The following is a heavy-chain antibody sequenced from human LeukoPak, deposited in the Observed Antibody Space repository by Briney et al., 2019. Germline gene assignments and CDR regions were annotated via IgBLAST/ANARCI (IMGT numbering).Heavy chain of an antibody. CDR2: IYPSDSDT. Sequence: GASLQISCRGSGSTFSTYWIAWVRQMPGKGLEWMGIIYPSDSDTRHSPSFEGQVTISVDKSISTVYLQWGSLRASDTAMYYCARFYGSGAAYWGQGTLVTVSS. CDR1: GSTFSTYW. J-gene: IGHJ4*02. V-gene: IGHV5-51*01. D-gene: IGHD3-10*01. CDR3: ARFYGSGAAY.